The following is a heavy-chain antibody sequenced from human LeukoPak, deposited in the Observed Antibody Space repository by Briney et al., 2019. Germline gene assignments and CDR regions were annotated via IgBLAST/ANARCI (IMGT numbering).Heavy chain of an antibody. CDR3: ARGGYGYDKYYYYGMDD. CDR1: GGSISSYY. J-gene: IGHJ6*02. CDR2: IYYSGST. V-gene: IGHV4-59*01. Sequence: SETLSLTCTVSGGSISSYYWSWIRQPPGQGLGWIGYIYYSGSTNCYPSLKSRVTISVDTSKNQFSLKLSSVAAADTAVDYCARGGYGYDKYYYYGMDDWGQGTTVTVSS. D-gene: IGHD5-12*01.